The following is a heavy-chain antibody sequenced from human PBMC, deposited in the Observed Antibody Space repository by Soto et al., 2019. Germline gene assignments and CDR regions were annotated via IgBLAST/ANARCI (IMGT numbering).Heavy chain of an antibody. CDR2: ISTYNGNT. D-gene: IGHD5-12*01. Sequence: ASVKGSCKASGYTFTSYGIGWVRQAPRQGLEWIGWISTYNGNTNYAQKSQSRVTMTTDTSTSTAYMELRSLRFDDTAVYYCARDGGYSGYVNWGQGTLVTVSS. J-gene: IGHJ4*02. V-gene: IGHV1-18*01. CDR1: GYTFTSYG. CDR3: ARDGGYSGYVN.